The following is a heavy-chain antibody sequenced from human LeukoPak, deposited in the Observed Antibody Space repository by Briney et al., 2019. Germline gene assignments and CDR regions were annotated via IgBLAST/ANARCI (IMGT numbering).Heavy chain of an antibody. D-gene: IGHD6-13*01. CDR2: ISYDGSNK. V-gene: IGHV3-33*05. CDR3: ARGSSSWWAFDI. J-gene: IGHJ3*02. Sequence: PGGSLRLSCAASGFTFSSYGMHWVRQAPGKGLEWVAVISYDGSNKYYADSVKGRFTISRDNSKRTLFLQMNSLRAEDTAVYYCARGSSSWWAFDIWGQGTMVTVSS. CDR1: GFTFSSYG.